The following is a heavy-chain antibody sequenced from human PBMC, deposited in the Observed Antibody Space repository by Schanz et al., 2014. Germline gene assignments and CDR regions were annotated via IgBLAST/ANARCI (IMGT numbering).Heavy chain of an antibody. CDR1: GFTFSSYG. J-gene: IGHJ4*01. Sequence: QVQLLQFGGGVVQPGRSLRLSCAASGFTFSSYGMHWVRQAPGKGLEWVAVISYDGRNKYYADSVKGRFTISRDNAKNSLYLQMNSLRAEDTAVYYCAREQIMAAAGLVDYWGHGTLVTVSS. V-gene: IGHV3-30*03. CDR3: AREQIMAAAGLVDY. D-gene: IGHD6-13*01. CDR2: ISYDGRNK.